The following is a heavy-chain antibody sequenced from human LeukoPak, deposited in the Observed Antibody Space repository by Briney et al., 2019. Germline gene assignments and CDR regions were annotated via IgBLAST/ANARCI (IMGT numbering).Heavy chain of an antibody. CDR2: ISAYNGNT. CDR3: ARAAPVVVVAASVWFDP. V-gene: IGHV1-18*01. J-gene: IGHJ5*02. D-gene: IGHD2-15*01. CDR1: GYPFPSYG. Sequence: ASVKVSCKASGYPFPSYGITWVRQAPGQGLEWMGWISAYNGNTNYAQKLQGRVTMTTDTSTSTAYMELRSLRSDDPDIYYCARAAPVVVVAASVWFDPWGQGTMVTVSS.